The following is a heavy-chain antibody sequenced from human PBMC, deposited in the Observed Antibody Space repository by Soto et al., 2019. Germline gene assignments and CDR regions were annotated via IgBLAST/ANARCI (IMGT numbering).Heavy chain of an antibody. D-gene: IGHD3-9*01. V-gene: IGHV4-31*03. CDR3: ARMPYYDFLTGNIGDYYYGVDV. Sequence: PSETLSLTCTVSGGTIGSGGHYWSWIRQVPGKGLQWMGYIHYSGTTYSNPSLKSRLSISVDKSKNQFSLRLSSVTAADTAVYYCARMPYYDFLTGNIGDYYYGVDVWGQGTTVTVSS. J-gene: IGHJ6*02. CDR1: GGTIGSGGHY. CDR2: IHYSGTT.